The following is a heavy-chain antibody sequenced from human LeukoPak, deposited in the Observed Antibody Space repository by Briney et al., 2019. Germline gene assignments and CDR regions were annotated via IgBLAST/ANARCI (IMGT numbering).Heavy chain of an antibody. Sequence: SETLSLTCTVSGGSISSYYWSWIRQPPGKGLEWLGYIYYSGSTNYNPSLKSRVTISVDTSKNQFSLKLSSVTAADTAVYYCARRVISEISIDKGNWLDPWGRGTLVTVSS. D-gene: IGHD3-3*01. V-gene: IGHV4-59*08. CDR2: IYYSGST. CDR1: GGSISSYY. CDR3: ARRVISEISIDKGNWLDP. J-gene: IGHJ5*02.